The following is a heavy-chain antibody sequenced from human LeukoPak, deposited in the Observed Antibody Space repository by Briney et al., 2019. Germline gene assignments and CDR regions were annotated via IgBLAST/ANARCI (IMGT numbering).Heavy chain of an antibody. D-gene: IGHD2-15*01. CDR2: MNPNSGNT. Sequence: ASVKVSCKASGYTFTSYDINWVRQATGQGLEWMGWMNPNSGNTGYAQKFQGRVTMTEDTSTDTAYMELSSLRSEDTAVYYCATAADCSGGSCSLKGFDPWGQGTLVTVSS. CDR3: ATAADCSGGSCSLKGFDP. CDR1: GYTFTSYD. V-gene: IGHV1-8*01. J-gene: IGHJ5*02.